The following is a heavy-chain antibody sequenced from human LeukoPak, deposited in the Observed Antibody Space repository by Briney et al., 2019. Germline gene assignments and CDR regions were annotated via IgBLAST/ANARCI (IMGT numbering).Heavy chain of an antibody. D-gene: IGHD1-26*01. Sequence: GGSLRLSCAASGFTFSNYRVNWVRQAPGKGLEWVSSISSSSSYIYYADSVKGRFTISRDNAKNSLYLQINSLRDEDTAVYYCANALGAHYFDSWGQGTLVTVSS. CDR3: ANALGAHYFDS. CDR2: ISSSSSYI. CDR1: GFTFSNYR. V-gene: IGHV3-21*04. J-gene: IGHJ4*02.